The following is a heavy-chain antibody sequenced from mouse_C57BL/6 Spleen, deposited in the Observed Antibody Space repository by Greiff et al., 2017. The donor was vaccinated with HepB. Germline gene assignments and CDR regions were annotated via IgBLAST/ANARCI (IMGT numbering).Heavy chain of an antibody. J-gene: IGHJ2*01. V-gene: IGHV1-50*01. Sequence: QVQLQQPGAELVKPGASVKLSCKASGYTFTSYWMQWVKQRPGQGLEWIGEIDPSDSYTNYNQKFEGKATLTVDTSSSTAYMQLSSLTSEDSAVYYCARKDYSNYGYWGQGTTLTVSS. CDR2: IDPSDSYT. CDR1: GYTFTSYW. D-gene: IGHD2-5*01. CDR3: ARKDYSNYGY.